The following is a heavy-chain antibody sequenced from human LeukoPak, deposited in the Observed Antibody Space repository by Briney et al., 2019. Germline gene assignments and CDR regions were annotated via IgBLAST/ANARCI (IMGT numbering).Heavy chain of an antibody. CDR2: INHSGST. D-gene: IGHD5-24*01. CDR3: ARGVVMGTINYYYNYMDV. V-gene: IGHV4-34*01. CDR1: GGSFSGYY. J-gene: IGHJ6*03. Sequence: SETLSLTCAVYGGSFSGYYWSWIRQPPGKGLEWVGEINHSGSTNYNPSLKSRVTISVDTSKNQFSLKLSSVTAADTAVYYCARGVVMGTINYYYNYMDVWGKGTTATVSS.